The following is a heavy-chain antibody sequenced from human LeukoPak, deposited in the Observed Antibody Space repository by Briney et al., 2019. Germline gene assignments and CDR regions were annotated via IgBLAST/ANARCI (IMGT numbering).Heavy chain of an antibody. CDR1: GTTFSSYN. CDR2: INADGSTT. J-gene: IGHJ3*01. D-gene: IGHD1-14*01. V-gene: IGHV3-74*01. Sequence: GSLRLSCSASGTTFSSYNMNWVRQAPGKGVVWVSLINADGSTTTYADSVKGRFTISRDNARNTVSLQMSSLTIEDTAVYYCVVVVEPPDSDGFDVWGQGTMITVSS. CDR3: VVVVEPPDSDGFDV.